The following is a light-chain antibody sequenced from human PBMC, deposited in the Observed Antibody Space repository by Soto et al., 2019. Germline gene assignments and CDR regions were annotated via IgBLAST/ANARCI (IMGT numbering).Light chain of an antibody. CDR1: CSDVGDYNY. V-gene: IGLV2-14*03. CDR2: DVS. CDR3: SSYSSSGTLYV. J-gene: IGLJ1*01. Sequence: QSALTQPASVSGSPGQSITISCTGSCSDVGDYNYVAWYQQHPDKAPKLMIFDVSSRPSGVSNRFSGSKSGSTASLTISGLQAEDEADYFCSSYSSSGTLYVFGTGTKVTVL.